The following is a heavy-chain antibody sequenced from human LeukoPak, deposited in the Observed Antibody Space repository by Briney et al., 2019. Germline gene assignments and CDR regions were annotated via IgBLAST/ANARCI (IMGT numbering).Heavy chain of an antibody. D-gene: IGHD3-22*01. CDR3: AKGTQYYYDSSGYFQSSRLDYFDY. CDR2: ISGSGGST. CDR1: GFTFSSYA. V-gene: IGHV3-23*01. J-gene: IGHJ4*02. Sequence: PGGSLRLSCAASGFTFSSYAMSWVRQAPGKGLEWVSAISGSGGSTYYADSVKGRFTISRDNSKNTLYLQMNSLRAEDTAVYYCAKGTQYYYDSSGYFQSSRLDYFDYWGQGTLVTVSS.